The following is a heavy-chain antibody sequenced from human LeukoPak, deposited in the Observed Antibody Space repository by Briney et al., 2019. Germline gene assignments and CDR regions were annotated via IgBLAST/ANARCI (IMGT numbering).Heavy chain of an antibody. J-gene: IGHJ4*02. CDR2: IYYSGST. CDR3: ARDPYSSGWFDY. Sequence: SETLSLTCSVSGGSVSSYYWSWIRQPPGKGLEWIGYIYYSGSTNSNPSLKSRVTISLDTSKNHFSLKLRSVTAADTAVYYCARDPYSSGWFDYWGQGTLVTVSS. D-gene: IGHD6-19*01. V-gene: IGHV4-59*08. CDR1: GGSVSSYY.